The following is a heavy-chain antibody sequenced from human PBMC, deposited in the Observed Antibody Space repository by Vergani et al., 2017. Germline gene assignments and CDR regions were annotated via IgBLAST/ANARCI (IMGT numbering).Heavy chain of an antibody. CDR2: INSDGSST. D-gene: IGHD2-15*01. V-gene: IGHV3-74*01. CDR1: GFTFSSYW. CDR3: ARGGRDSDIVVVVAATWVDY. Sequence: EVQLVESGGGLVQPGGSLRLSCAASGFTFSSYWMHWVRQAPGKGLVWVSRINSDGSSTSYADSVKGRFTISRDNAKNTLYLQMNSLRAEDTAVYYCARGGRDSDIVVVVAATWVDYWGQGTLVTVSS. J-gene: IGHJ4*02.